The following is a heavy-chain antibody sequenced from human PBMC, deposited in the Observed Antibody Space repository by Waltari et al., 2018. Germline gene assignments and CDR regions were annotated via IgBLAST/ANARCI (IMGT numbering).Heavy chain of an antibody. D-gene: IGHD5-12*01. V-gene: IGHV4-39*01. CDR3: ATYIGASLGTAAFDV. CDR2: LSYRGAT. CDR1: GVSITSDQLY. J-gene: IGHJ3*01. Sequence: QLQPPGSSPGLVTPSETLFLTCSVSGVSITSDQLYWGWLRQPPGEGLEWIATLSYRGATYSTPSLKSRVTISRDTSKNQVSLQLGSVTAAATAGYYCATYIGASLGTAAFDVWGQGTMVTVSS.